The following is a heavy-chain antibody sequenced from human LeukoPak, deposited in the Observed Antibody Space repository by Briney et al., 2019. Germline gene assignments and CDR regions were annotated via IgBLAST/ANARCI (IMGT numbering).Heavy chain of an antibody. D-gene: IGHD3-10*01. CDR2: IYSGGST. Sequence: QPGGSLRLSCAASGITVSSNYMSWVRQAPGKGLEWVSVIYSGGSTYYADSVKGRFTISRDNSKNTLYLQMNSLRAEDTAVYYCARDYYGSGSLDYWGQGTLVTVSS. CDR3: ARDYYGSGSLDY. CDR1: GITVSSNY. V-gene: IGHV3-53*01. J-gene: IGHJ4*02.